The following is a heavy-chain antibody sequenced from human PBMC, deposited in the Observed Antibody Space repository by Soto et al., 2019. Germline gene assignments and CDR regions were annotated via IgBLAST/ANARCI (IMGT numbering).Heavy chain of an antibody. Sequence: PGESLKISCKGSGYSFTSNWINCVRQMPGKGLEWMGRIDPSDSQSNYNPSFQGHVTISADKSTSSAYLQWNSLKASDTAMYYCAGRCRGGNCFSSHAMDVWGQGTTVTVSS. V-gene: IGHV5-10-1*01. D-gene: IGHD2-15*01. CDR3: AGRCRGGNCFSSHAMDV. CDR2: IDPSDSQS. J-gene: IGHJ6*02. CDR1: GYSFTSNW.